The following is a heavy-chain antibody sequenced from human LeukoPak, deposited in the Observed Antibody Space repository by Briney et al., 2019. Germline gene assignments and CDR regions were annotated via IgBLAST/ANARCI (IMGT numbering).Heavy chain of an antibody. CDR3: ARLFEAAVGPGIWWFDP. Sequence: SETLSLTCTVSGGSISSYYWSWIRQPAGKGLEWIGRIYISGSTNYNPSLKSRVTMSVDTSKNQFSLKLSSVTAADTAVYYCARLFEAAVGPGIWWFDPWGQGTLVTVSS. CDR1: GGSISSYY. V-gene: IGHV4-4*07. J-gene: IGHJ5*02. D-gene: IGHD6-13*01. CDR2: IYISGST.